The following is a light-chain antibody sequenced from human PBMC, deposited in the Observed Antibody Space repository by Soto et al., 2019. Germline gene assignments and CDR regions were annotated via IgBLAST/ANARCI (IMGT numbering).Light chain of an antibody. J-gene: IGLJ2*01. CDR2: EVS. CDR1: SSDVGGYNY. CDR3: SSYTSSSKV. V-gene: IGLV2-14*01. Sequence: QSVLTQPASVSGSPGQSITISCTGTSSDVGGYNYVSWYQQHPVKAPKLMIYEVSNRPSGVSNRFSGSKSGNTASLTISGLQAEDEADYYCSSYTSSSKVFGGGTKVTVL.